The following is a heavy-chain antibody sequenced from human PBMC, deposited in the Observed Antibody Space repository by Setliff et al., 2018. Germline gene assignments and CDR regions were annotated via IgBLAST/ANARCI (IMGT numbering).Heavy chain of an antibody. CDR3: ARGNLHGGNTLNYRHFDY. D-gene: IGHD2-15*01. V-gene: IGHV1-46*01. Sequence: GASVKVSCKASGYTFTSYYMHWVRQAPGQGLEWMGIINPSGGSTSYAQKFQGRVTMTRDTSQSTVYMELSSLRSEDTAVYYCARGNLHGGNTLNYRHFDYWGQGTLVTVSS. CDR2: INPSGGST. CDR1: GYTFTSYY. J-gene: IGHJ4*02.